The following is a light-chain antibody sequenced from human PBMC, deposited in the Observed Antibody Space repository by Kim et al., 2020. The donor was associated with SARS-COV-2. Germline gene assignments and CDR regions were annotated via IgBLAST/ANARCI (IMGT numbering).Light chain of an antibody. CDR2: DVT. CDR1: SSDVGGYNY. V-gene: IGLV2-14*03. J-gene: IGLJ2*01. CDR3: SSYPSSSTVV. Sequence: GQSITISCTGTSSDVGGYNYVSWYQQHPGKAPKLMIYDVTKRPSGVSNRFSGSKSGNTASLTISGLQAEDEADYYCSSYPSSSTVVFGGGTKLTVL.